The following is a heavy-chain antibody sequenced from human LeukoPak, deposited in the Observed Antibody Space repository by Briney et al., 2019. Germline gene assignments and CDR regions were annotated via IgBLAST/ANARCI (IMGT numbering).Heavy chain of an antibody. Sequence: QPGGSLILSCAASRFTFSSYAMHWVRQAPGKGLEYVSAISSNGGSTYYANSVKGRFTISRDNSKNTLYLQMGSLRAEDMAVYYCARGVLARGSSGWYFDYWGQGTLVTVSS. CDR3: ARGVLARGSSGWYFDY. D-gene: IGHD6-19*01. CDR1: RFTFSSYA. V-gene: IGHV3-64*01. J-gene: IGHJ4*02. CDR2: ISSNGGST.